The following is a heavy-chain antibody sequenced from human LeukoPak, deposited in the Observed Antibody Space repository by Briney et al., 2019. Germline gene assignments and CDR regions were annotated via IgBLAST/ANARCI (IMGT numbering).Heavy chain of an antibody. V-gene: IGHV4-61*02. J-gene: IGHJ4*02. D-gene: IGHD3-10*01. CDR1: GGSISSGDYF. Sequence: KPSQTLSLTCTVSGGSISSGDYFWSWIRQPAGKGLEWIGRIYASGTINYNPSLKSRVTISVDTSKNQFSLKLSSVTAADTAVYYCARGSGYGSGIYYFDYWGQGTLVTVSS. CDR3: ARGSGYGSGIYYFDY. CDR2: IYASGTI.